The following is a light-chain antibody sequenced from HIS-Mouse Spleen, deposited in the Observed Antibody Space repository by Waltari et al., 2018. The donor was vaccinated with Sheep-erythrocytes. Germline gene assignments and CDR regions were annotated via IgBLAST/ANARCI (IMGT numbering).Light chain of an antibody. CDR1: SSDVGSYNL. J-gene: IGLJ3*02. CDR2: EGS. Sequence: QSALTQPASVSGSPGQSITISCTGTSSDVGSYNLVSWYQQPPGKAPKLMVYEGSKRPSGVSTLFSGSKSGNTASLTISGLQAEDEADYYCCSYAGSSTPWVFGGGTKLTVL. V-gene: IGLV2-23*01. CDR3: CSYAGSSTPWV.